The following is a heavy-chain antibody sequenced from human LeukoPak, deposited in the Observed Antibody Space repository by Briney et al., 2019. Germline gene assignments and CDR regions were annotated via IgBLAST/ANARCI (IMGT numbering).Heavy chain of an antibody. CDR2: IYYTGST. Sequence: SETLSLTCTVSGGSISTYYWSWIRQPPGKGLEYIGYIYYTGSTNYNPSLKSRVTISVDKSKNQFSLKLSSVTAADTAVYYCARHSGYSSGWRYFDYWGQGTLVTVSS. J-gene: IGHJ4*02. D-gene: IGHD6-19*01. CDR1: GGSISTYY. CDR3: ARHSGYSSGWRYFDY. V-gene: IGHV4-59*08.